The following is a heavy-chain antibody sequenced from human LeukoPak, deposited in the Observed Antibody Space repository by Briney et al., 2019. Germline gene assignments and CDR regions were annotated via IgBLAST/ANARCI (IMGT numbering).Heavy chain of an antibody. CDR3: ARGGAAAGTSRFSWFDP. Sequence: ASVKVSCKASGYTFTSYGISWVRQAPGQGLEWMGWISAHNGNTNYAQKLQGRVTMTTDTSTSTAYMELRSLRSDDTAVYYCARGGAAAGTSRFSWFDPWGQGTLVTVSS. J-gene: IGHJ5*02. V-gene: IGHV1-18*01. CDR1: GYTFTSYG. D-gene: IGHD6-13*01. CDR2: ISAHNGNT.